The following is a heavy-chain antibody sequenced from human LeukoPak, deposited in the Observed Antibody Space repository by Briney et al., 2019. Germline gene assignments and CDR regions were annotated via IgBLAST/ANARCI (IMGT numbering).Heavy chain of an antibody. CDR1: GGSIRSSYYY. Sequence: PSETLSLTCTVSGGSIRSSYYYWGWIRQPPGKGLEWIGSIYDSGSTNYNPSLKSRVTISVDMSKNQISLKLSSVTAADTAVYYCARSRVWSDYWGYFDYWGQGTLVTVSS. CDR3: ARSRVWSDYWGYFDY. CDR2: IYDSGST. J-gene: IGHJ4*02. D-gene: IGHD3-3*01. V-gene: IGHV4-39*07.